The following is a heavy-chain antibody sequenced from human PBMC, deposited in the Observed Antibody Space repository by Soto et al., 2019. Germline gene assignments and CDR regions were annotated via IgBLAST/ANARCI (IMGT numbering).Heavy chain of an antibody. J-gene: IGHJ4*02. Sequence: LXLSCAASRFTFSSYSMSWVRQAPGKGLEWVSAISGSGGSTYYADSVKGRFTISRDNSKNTLYLQMNSLRAEDTAVYYCAKVSPAMVTGLDYWGQGTLVTVSS. CDR1: RFTFSSYS. CDR3: AKVSPAMVTGLDY. V-gene: IGHV3-23*01. D-gene: IGHD5-18*01. CDR2: ISGSGGST.